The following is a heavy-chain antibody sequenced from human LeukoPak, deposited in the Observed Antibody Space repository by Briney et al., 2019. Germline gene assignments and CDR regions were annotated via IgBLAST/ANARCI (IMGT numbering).Heavy chain of an antibody. CDR1: GGSISSYY. CDR2: IYASGNT. Sequence: SETLSLTCTVSGGSISSYYWSWVRQRAGKGLEWVGRIYASGNTNYNPSLKGRVTMTVDTSKNQFSLNLSSVTAADTAVYYCARGRGSSWYYFDSWGQGTLVTVAS. CDR3: ARGRGSSWYYFDS. V-gene: IGHV4-4*07. J-gene: IGHJ4*02. D-gene: IGHD6-13*01.